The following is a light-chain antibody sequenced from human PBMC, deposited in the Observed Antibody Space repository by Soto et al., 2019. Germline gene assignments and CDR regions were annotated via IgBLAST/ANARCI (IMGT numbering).Light chain of an antibody. CDR3: CSYAGRSTYV. CDR2: EGS. J-gene: IGLJ1*01. V-gene: IGLV2-23*01. CDR1: SSDVGSYNL. Sequence: QSALTQPASVSGSPGQSITISCTGTSSDVGSYNLVSWYQQHPGKAPKLMIYEGSQRPSGVSNRFSGSKSGHTASLTISGLQAEDEAAYYCCSYAGRSTYVFGAGTKLTVL.